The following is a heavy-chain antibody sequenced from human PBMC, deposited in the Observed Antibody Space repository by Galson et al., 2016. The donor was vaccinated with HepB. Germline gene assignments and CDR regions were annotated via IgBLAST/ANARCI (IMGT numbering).Heavy chain of an antibody. Sequence: CAISGDSVSSNSAAWNWIRQSPSRGLEWLGRTYYRSKWYNDYAVSVKSRISIKPDTSKNQFSLHLNSVTPGDTAVYYCARVPFRGDSYRDAFDIWGQGTMVTVSP. J-gene: IGHJ3*02. D-gene: IGHD3-10*01. CDR2: TYYRSKWYN. V-gene: IGHV6-1*01. CDR1: GDSVSSNSAA. CDR3: ARVPFRGDSYRDAFDI.